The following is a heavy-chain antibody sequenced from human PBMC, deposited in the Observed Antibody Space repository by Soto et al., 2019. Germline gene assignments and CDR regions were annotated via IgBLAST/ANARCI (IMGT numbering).Heavy chain of an antibody. CDR2: ISGSGGST. J-gene: IGHJ4*02. V-gene: IGHV3-23*01. CDR3: AKGSYDFRSGYYSNPLDY. Sequence: GGSLRLSCAASGFTFSSYAMSWVRQAPGKGLEWVSAISGSGGSTYYADSVKGRFTISRDNSKNTLYLQMNSLRAEDAAVYYCAKGSYDFRSGYYSNPLDYWGQGTLVTVSS. D-gene: IGHD3-3*01. CDR1: GFTFSSYA.